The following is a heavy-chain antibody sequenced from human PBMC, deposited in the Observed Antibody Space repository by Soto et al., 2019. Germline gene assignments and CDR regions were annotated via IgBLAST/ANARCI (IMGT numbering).Heavy chain of an antibody. V-gene: IGHV3-30*18. J-gene: IGHJ4*02. CDR1: GFNFDNYG. CDR3: AKDRVGGTFYTPLAF. Sequence: PGGALRLCCQASGFNFDNYGMRWVRQAPGKGLEWVAVITYDGSFQYYADSVKGRFTISRDNSKNTLSLHLNTLKPEDTAVYHCAKDRVGGTFYTPLAFWGQGTLVTVSS. D-gene: IGHD1-7*01. CDR2: ITYDGSFQ.